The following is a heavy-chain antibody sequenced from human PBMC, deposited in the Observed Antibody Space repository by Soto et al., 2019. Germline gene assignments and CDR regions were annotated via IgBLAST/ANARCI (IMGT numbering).Heavy chain of an antibody. CDR3: ARKLRLYYGMDV. CDR2: IIPFFGTS. J-gene: IGHJ6*02. Sequence: ASVKVSCKASGGTFSSYTVYWVRQAPGQGLEWMGGIIPFFGTSNYAQNFQDRITLTADKSTGTAYMELSSLRFEDTAIYYCARKLRLYYGMDVWGQGTTVTVSS. V-gene: IGHV1-69*06. D-gene: IGHD3-3*01. CDR1: GGTFSSYT.